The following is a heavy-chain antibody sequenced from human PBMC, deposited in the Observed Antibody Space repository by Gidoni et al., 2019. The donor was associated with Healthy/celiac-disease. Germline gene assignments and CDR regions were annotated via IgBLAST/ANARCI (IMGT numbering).Heavy chain of an antibody. CDR1: EFTFRSYA. D-gene: IGHD6-19*01. V-gene: IGHV3-30*01. CDR3: ARSYSSGLGGPPPH. CDR2: ISYDGSNK. J-gene: IGHJ4*02. Sequence: QLQLVESGDAVVQPGRSRRLSCAASEFTFRSYAMHWVRQAPGKGLEWVAVISYDGSNKYYADSVKGRFTISRDNSKNTLYLQMNSLRAEDTAVYYCARSYSSGLGGPPPHWGQGTLVTVSS.